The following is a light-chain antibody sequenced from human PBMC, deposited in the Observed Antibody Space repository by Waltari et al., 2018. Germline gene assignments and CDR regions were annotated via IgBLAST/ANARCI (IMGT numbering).Light chain of an antibody. Sequence: QSALTQPASVSGSPGQSITISCTGTSSDVGGYNFVSWYQQHPGKVPKLIIYDVTNRPSGVSNPFSGSKSGNTASLTISGLQAEDEADYYCSSYTTSSTYVFGTGTKVTVL. J-gene: IGLJ1*01. CDR2: DVT. V-gene: IGLV2-14*03. CDR1: SSDVGGYNF. CDR3: SSYTTSSTYV.